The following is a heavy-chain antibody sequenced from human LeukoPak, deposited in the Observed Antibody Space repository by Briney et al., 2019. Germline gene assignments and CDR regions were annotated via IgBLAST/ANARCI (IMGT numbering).Heavy chain of an antibody. J-gene: IGHJ4*02. Sequence: ASVKVSCKASGYTFTSYDINWVRQATGQGLEWMGWMNPNSGNTGYAQKFQGRVTMTRNTSISTVYMELSSLRSEDTAVYYCARGLDYDFWSGYLGYDQPAGYWGQGTLVTVSS. D-gene: IGHD3-3*01. CDR2: MNPNSGNT. CDR3: ARGLDYDFWSGYLGYDQPAGY. V-gene: IGHV1-8*01. CDR1: GYTFTSYD.